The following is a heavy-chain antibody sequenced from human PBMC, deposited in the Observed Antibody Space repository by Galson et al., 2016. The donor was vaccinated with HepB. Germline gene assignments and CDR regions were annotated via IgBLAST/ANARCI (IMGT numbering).Heavy chain of an antibody. Sequence: SLRLSCAASGFNFRNYGMHWVRQAPGKGLEWVALISYDGSNEYYADSVKGRFTISRDNPKNTLYLQMNNLRVDDTAIYYCTKYHSYYDTSGYYWDYWGQGTLVTAAS. CDR3: TKYHSYYDTSGYYWDY. D-gene: IGHD3-22*01. V-gene: IGHV3-30*18. CDR1: GFNFRNYG. CDR2: ISYDGSNE. J-gene: IGHJ4*02.